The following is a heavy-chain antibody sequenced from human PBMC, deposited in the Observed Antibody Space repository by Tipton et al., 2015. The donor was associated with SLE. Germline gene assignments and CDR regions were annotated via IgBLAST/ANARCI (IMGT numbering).Heavy chain of an antibody. J-gene: IGHJ3*02. CDR2: IKQDGSEK. D-gene: IGHD6-19*01. CDR1: GFTFSSYA. Sequence: SLRLSCAASGFTFSSYAMHWVRQAPGKGLEWVANIKQDGSEKYYVDSVKGRFTISRDNAKNSLYLQMNSLRAEDTAVYYCASSGWYTVGAFDIWGQGTMVTVSS. V-gene: IGHV3-7*01. CDR3: ASSGWYTVGAFDI.